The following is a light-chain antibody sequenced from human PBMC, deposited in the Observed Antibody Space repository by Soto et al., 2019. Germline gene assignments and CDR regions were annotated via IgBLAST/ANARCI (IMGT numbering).Light chain of an antibody. Sequence: QSALTQPASVSGSPGQSITISCTGTSSDVGGYNYVSWYQHHPGKAPKLLIYDVNSRPSGVSDRFSGSKSGYTASLTISGLQAEDEADYYCSSYTSSSTEVFGTGTKVTVL. V-gene: IGLV2-14*03. CDR3: SSYTSSSTEV. CDR2: DVN. CDR1: SSDVGGYNY. J-gene: IGLJ1*01.